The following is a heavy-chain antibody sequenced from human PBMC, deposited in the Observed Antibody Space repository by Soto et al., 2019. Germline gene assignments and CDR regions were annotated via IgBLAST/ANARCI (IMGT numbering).Heavy chain of an antibody. CDR2: ISGSGGST. J-gene: IGHJ6*02. CDR1: GFTFSSYA. Sequence: GGSLRLCCAASGFTFSSYAMSWVRQAPGKGLEWVSAISGSGGSTYYADSVKGRFTISRDNSKNTLYLQMNSLRAEDTAVYYCAKVERYSSGWYEGYPYGMDVWGQGTTVTVSS. D-gene: IGHD6-19*01. CDR3: AKVERYSSGWYEGYPYGMDV. V-gene: IGHV3-23*01.